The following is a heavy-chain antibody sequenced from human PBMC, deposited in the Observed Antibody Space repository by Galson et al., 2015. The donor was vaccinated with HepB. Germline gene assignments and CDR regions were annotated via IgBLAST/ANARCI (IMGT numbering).Heavy chain of an antibody. CDR2: ISSSSSYT. CDR1: GFTFSDYY. V-gene: IGHV3-11*06. J-gene: IGHJ6*02. Sequence: SLRLSCAASGFTFSDYYMSWIRQAPGKGLEWVSYISSSSSYTNYADSVKGRFTISRDNAKNSLYLQMNSLRAEDTAVYYCAREVGRLELPSRYYGMDVWGQGTTVTVSS. CDR3: AREVGRLELPSRYYGMDV. D-gene: IGHD1-26*01.